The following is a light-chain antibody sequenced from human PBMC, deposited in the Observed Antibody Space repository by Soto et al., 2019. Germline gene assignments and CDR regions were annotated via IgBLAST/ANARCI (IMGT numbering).Light chain of an antibody. V-gene: IGKV1-5*03. J-gene: IGKJ1*01. CDR1: QSISSW. Sequence: EIQRTQYPFTLSASVGDRVTITCRASQSISSWLAWYQQKPGKSPKLLIYKESSLESGVPSRFSGSGSGTEFTLTISSLQPDDFATYYCQQYNSYWTVGQGTKVEIK. CDR3: QQYNSYWT. CDR2: KES.